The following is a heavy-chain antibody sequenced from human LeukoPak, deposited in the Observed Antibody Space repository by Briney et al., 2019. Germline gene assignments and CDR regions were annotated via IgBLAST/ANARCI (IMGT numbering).Heavy chain of an antibody. CDR1: EYTFTSYA. CDR2: INAGNGNT. CDR3: ARGGYCSGGSCYEIGAFDI. D-gene: IGHD2-15*01. J-gene: IGHJ3*02. Sequence: ASVKVSCKASEYTFTSYAMHWVRQAPGQRLEWMGWINAGNGNTKYSQKFQGRVTITRDTSASTAYMELSSLRSEDTAVYYCARGGYCSGGSCYEIGAFDIWGQGTMVTVSS. V-gene: IGHV1-3*01.